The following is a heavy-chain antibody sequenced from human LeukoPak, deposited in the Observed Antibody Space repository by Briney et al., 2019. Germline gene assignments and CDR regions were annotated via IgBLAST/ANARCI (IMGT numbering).Heavy chain of an antibody. Sequence: ASVKVSCKASGYTFTGYYMHRVRQAPGQGLEWMGWINPNSGGTNYAQKFQGRVTMTRDTSISTAYMELSRLRSDDTAVYYCARDLVGGDCYDYWGQGTLVTVSS. V-gene: IGHV1-2*02. D-gene: IGHD2-21*01. J-gene: IGHJ4*02. CDR3: ARDLVGGDCYDY. CDR2: INPNSGGT. CDR1: GYTFTGYY.